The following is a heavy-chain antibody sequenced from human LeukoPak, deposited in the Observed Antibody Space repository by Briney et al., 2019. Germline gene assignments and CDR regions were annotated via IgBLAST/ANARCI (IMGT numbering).Heavy chain of an antibody. Sequence: ASVKVSCKASGYTFTSYDINWVRQATGQGLEWMEWMSPDSGNTGYAQKFQGRVTMTRNTSISTAYMELSSLTSDDTAVYYCARYAYGSGSYYQKPFDYWGQGTLVTVSS. D-gene: IGHD3-10*01. CDR1: GYTFTSYD. J-gene: IGHJ4*01. CDR3: ARYAYGSGSYYQKPFDY. V-gene: IGHV1-8*01. CDR2: MSPDSGNT.